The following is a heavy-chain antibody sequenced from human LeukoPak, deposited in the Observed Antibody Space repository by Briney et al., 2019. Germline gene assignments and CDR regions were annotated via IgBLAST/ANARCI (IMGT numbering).Heavy chain of an antibody. CDR2: LDFSGRT. CDR1: GGSISTSSYY. J-gene: IGHJ5*02. Sequence: PSETLSLTCNVSGGSISTSSYYWGWIRQSPVKGLEWIGNLDFSGRTNYNPSLKSRVTISVDTSKNQFSLKLSSVTAADTAVYYCARGSGSYYRPIGWFDPWGQGTLVTVSS. D-gene: IGHD3-10*01. CDR3: ARGSGSYYRPIGWFDP. V-gene: IGHV4-39*01.